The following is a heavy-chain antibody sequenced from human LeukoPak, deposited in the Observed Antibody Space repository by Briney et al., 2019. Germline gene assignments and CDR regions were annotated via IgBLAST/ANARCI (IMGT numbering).Heavy chain of an antibody. Sequence: GGSLRLSCEVSGFTFSSYAMNCVRQAPGKGLEWVSGISGSGGSTFYADSVKGRFTISRDNSKDTLYLQVNSLRAEDTAVYYCATARTLRVTTSFDYWGQGTLVTVSS. CDR2: ISGSGGST. V-gene: IGHV3-23*01. J-gene: IGHJ4*02. D-gene: IGHD4-17*01. CDR1: GFTFSSYA. CDR3: ATARTLRVTTSFDY.